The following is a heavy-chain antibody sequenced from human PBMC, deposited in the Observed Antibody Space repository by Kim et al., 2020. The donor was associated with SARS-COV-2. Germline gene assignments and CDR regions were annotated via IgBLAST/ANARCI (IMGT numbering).Heavy chain of an antibody. CDR2: IYDSGST. CDR3: ASRHSNYNWFDP. D-gene: IGHD4-4*01. V-gene: IGHV4-4*07. CDR1: GGSISGYY. J-gene: IGHJ5*02. Sequence: SETLSLTCTVSGGSISGYYWSWIRQPAGKGLEWIGRIYDSGSTTYNPSLKSRVTMSVDTSKNQFSLKLNSVTAADTALYYCASRHSNYNWFDPWGQGTLVTVSS.